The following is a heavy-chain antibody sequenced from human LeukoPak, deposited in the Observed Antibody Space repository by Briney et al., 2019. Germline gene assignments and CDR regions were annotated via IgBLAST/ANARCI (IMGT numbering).Heavy chain of an antibody. D-gene: IGHD6-6*01. CDR2: ISAYNGNT. V-gene: IGHV1-18*01. CDR3: ARGREEYSTSLLDFGY. J-gene: IGHJ4*02. CDR1: GYTFSSHT. Sequence: ASVKVSCKASGYTFSSHTFSWVRQAPGQGLEWMGWISAYNGNTDYAQKLQGRVTMTTDMSTSTAYMDLRSLRSDDTAVYYCARGREEYSTSLLDFGYWGQGTLVTVSS.